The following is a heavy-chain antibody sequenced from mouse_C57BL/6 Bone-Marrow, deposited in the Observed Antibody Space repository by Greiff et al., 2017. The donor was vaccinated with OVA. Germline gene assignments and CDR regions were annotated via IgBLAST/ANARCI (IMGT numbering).Heavy chain of an antibody. CDR2: INPSSGYT. Sequence: QVQLQQSGAELARPGASVKMSCKASGYTFTSYTMHWVKQRPGQGLEWIGYINPSSGYTKYNQKFKDKATLTADRSSSTAYMQLSSLTSEDSAVYYCAREDGNWFAYWGQGTLVTVSA. J-gene: IGHJ3*01. CDR3: AREDGNWFAY. D-gene: IGHD2-1*01. CDR1: GYTFTSYT. V-gene: IGHV1-4*01.